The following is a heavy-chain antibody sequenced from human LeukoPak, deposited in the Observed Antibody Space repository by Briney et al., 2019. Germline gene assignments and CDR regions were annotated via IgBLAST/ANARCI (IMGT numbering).Heavy chain of an antibody. D-gene: IGHD6-19*01. CDR1: GFTFGDYA. J-gene: IGHJ4*02. V-gene: IGHV3-49*04. CDR2: IRSKAYGGTT. Sequence: SLRPSCTASGFTFGDYAMSWVRQAPGKGLEWVGFIRSKAYGGTTEYAASVKGRFTISRDDSKSIAYLQMNSLKTEDTAVYYCTRDLRRGVTLDLDIAVASNDYWGQGTLVTVSS. CDR3: TRDLRRGVTLDLDIAVASNDY.